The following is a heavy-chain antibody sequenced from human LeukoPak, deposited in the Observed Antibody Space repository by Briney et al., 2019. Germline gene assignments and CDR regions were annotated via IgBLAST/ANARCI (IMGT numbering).Heavy chain of an antibody. D-gene: IGHD3-10*01. CDR1: GYTFTSYY. CDR3: ARDGDYYGSGLPHYYYYMDV. Sequence: ASVKVSCKASGYTFTSYYMHWVRQAPGQGLEWMGIINPSGGSTSYAQKFQGRVTMTRDTSTSTVYMELSSLRSEDTAVYYCARDGDYYGSGLPHYYYYMDVWGKGTTVTVSS. CDR2: INPSGGST. J-gene: IGHJ6*03. V-gene: IGHV1-46*01.